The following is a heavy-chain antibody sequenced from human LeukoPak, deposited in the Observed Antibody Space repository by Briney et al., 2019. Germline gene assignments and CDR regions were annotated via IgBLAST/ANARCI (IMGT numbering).Heavy chain of an antibody. J-gene: IGHJ4*02. CDR3: ARKRRDYGDYVDEY. Sequence: ASVKVSCKASGYTFTSYGISWVRQAPGQGLEWMGWISAYNGNTNYAQKLQGRVTMTTDTSTSTAYMELRSLRSDDTAVCYCARKRRDYGDYVDEYWGQGTLVTVSS. CDR1: GYTFTSYG. V-gene: IGHV1-18*01. D-gene: IGHD4-17*01. CDR2: ISAYNGNT.